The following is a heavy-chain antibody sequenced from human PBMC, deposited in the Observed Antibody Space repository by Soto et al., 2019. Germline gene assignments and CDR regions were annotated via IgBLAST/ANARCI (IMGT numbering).Heavy chain of an antibody. Sequence: QVHLVQSGAEVKEPGASVRISCEASGYAFTSHTIPWARQAPGQGLEWMGWIFISHGSPRSAPQFQGRISFARDTAATTAYLELTRLPFEDTAAYYCGREPEDGVPGDYWGQGTLVVVAS. V-gene: IGHV1-3*04. D-gene: IGHD2-8*01. CDR3: GREPEDGVPGDY. J-gene: IGHJ4*02. CDR1: GYAFTSHT. CDR2: IFISHGSP.